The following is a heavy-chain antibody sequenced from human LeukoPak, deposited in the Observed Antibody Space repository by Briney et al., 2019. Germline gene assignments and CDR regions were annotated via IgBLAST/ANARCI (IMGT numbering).Heavy chain of an antibody. CDR3: APDFNRGGRDHY. V-gene: IGHV3-48*02. CDR1: GFTFSTYS. Sequence: GGSLRLSCAASGFTFSTYSMNWVRQAPGKGLEWVSFISIGSDYIDYADSVRGRFTISRDNTKNSLYLEMSSLSDDDTAVYYCAPDFNRGGRDHYWGQGTLVTVSS. J-gene: IGHJ4*02. CDR2: ISIGSDYI. D-gene: IGHD3-10*01.